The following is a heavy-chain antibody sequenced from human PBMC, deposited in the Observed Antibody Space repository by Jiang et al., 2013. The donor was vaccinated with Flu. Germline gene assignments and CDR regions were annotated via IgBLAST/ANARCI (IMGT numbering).Heavy chain of an antibody. J-gene: IGHJ4*02. D-gene: IGHD3-22*01. CDR3: ARGRGYYDSSGYHYFDY. CDR1: GDSVSSNSAA. Sequence: GDSVSSNSAAWNWIRQSPSRGLEWLGRTYYRSKWYNDYAVSVKSRITINPDTSKNQFSLQLNSVTPEDTAVYYCARGRGYYDSSGYHYFDYWGQGTLVTVSS. V-gene: IGHV6-1*01. CDR2: TYYRSKWYN.